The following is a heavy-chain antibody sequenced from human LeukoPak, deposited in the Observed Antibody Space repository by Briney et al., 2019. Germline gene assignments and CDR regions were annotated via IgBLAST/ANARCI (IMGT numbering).Heavy chain of an antibody. V-gene: IGHV4-39*01. CDR3: ARHADSGFGELAFDY. CDR1: VGSVSGTSYY. Sequence: SETLSLTCTVSVGSVSGTSYYWGWIRQPPGKGLEWVGSMYYGGSTSYTYHNPSLKSRVSISVDTYKHQFSLKLTSVTAADTAVYYCARHADSGFGELAFDYWGQGTLVTVSS. CDR2: MYYGGST. D-gene: IGHD3-10*01. J-gene: IGHJ4*02.